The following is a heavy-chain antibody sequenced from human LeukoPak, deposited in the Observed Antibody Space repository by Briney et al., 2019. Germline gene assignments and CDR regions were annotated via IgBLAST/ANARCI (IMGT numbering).Heavy chain of an antibody. J-gene: IGHJ4*02. V-gene: IGHV3-23*01. CDR3: AKDHDNYYVSSGYTPFDY. D-gene: IGHD3-22*01. CDR1: GFTFSSYA. CDR2: ISGSADST. Sequence: GGSLRLSCAASGFTFSSYAMSWVRQAPGKGLEWVSDISGSADSTYYADSVKGRFTISRGNSKNTLYLQMNSLRAEDTAVYYCAKDHDNYYVSSGYTPFDYWGQGTLVTVSS.